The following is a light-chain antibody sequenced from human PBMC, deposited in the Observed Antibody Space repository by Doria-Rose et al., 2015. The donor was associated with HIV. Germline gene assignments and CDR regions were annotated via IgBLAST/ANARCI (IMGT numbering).Light chain of an antibody. J-gene: IGKJ1*01. V-gene: IGKV3-20*01. Sequence: EIVMTQSPGTLSLSPGDRATLSCRASQSFSSTYLAWYQQKPGQAPSLLIYDGSTRVTGIPDMLRASGSGTDFTLTSNRLEPEDFALYYCHQYGTSWTFGQGTKVE. CDR3: HQYGTSWT. CDR2: DGS. CDR1: QSFSSTY.